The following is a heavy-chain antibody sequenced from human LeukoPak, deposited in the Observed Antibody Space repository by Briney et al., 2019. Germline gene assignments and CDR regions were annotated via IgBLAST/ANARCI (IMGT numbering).Heavy chain of an antibody. V-gene: IGHV4-59*01. J-gene: IGHJ5*02. CDR2: IYYSGST. CDR1: GSSISSSY. Sequence: SETPSLTCTVSGSSISSSYWSWIRQPPGKGLEWIGHIYYSGSTNYNPSLKSRVTISVDTSKNQFSLTLTSMTAADTAVYYCARPRYGDTSWFDPWGQGTLVTVSS. D-gene: IGHD4/OR15-4a*01. CDR3: ARPRYGDTSWFDP.